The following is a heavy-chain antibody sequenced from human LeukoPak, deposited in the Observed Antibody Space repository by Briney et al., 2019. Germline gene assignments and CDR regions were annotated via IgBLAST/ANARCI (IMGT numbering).Heavy chain of an antibody. J-gene: IGHJ4*02. Sequence: GGSLRLSCAASGFPFSNFWMIWVRQAPGKGLEWVANIKEDGSEKHYVDSVKGRFTISRDNAKNSLYLQMNSLRAEDTAVYYCARVRYGDYYWGQGTLVTVSS. V-gene: IGHV3-7*05. CDR2: IKEDGSEK. D-gene: IGHD4-17*01. CDR1: GFPFSNFW. CDR3: ARVRYGDYY.